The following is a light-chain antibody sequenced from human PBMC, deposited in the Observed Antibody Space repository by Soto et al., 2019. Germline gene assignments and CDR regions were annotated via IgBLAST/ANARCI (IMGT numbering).Light chain of an antibody. CDR3: QQSYKSPWT. Sequence: DIQMTQSPSSLSASLGDRVTITCRANQDISSYLIWYQHKLGQAPKLLIHAASTLASGVPSRFSGSESGTDFTLTISGLEHEDSATYYSQQSYKSPWTFGQGTKVEIK. CDR1: QDISSY. V-gene: IGKV1-39*01. J-gene: IGKJ1*01. CDR2: AAS.